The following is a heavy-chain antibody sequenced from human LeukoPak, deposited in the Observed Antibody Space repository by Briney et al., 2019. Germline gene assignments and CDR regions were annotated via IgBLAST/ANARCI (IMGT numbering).Heavy chain of an antibody. J-gene: IGHJ4*02. CDR2: INPNSGGT. CDR1: GHTFTGYY. D-gene: IGHD6-19*01. Sequence: ASVRVSCKASGHTFTGYYMHWVRQAPGQGLEWMGWINPNSGGTNYAQKFQGRVTMTRDTSISTAYMELSRLRSDDTAVYYCARGAVAGPNFDYWGQGTLVTVSS. CDR3: ARGAVAGPNFDY. V-gene: IGHV1-2*02.